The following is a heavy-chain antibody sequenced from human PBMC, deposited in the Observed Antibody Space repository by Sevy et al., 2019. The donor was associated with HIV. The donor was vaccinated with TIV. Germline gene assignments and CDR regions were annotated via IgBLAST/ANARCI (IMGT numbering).Heavy chain of an antibody. D-gene: IGHD3-22*01. CDR1: GFTFSTYA. Sequence: GGSLRLSCAASGFTFSTYAMYWVRQAPGKGLEYVSAISGGGGNTYYGTSVKGRFTVSRDNAKNTLYLQMGSLRAVDMAVYFCARKYHDTSGYPRYSMDVWGQGTTVTVSS. CDR2: ISGGGGNT. J-gene: IGHJ6*02. V-gene: IGHV3-64*01. CDR3: ARKYHDTSGYPRYSMDV.